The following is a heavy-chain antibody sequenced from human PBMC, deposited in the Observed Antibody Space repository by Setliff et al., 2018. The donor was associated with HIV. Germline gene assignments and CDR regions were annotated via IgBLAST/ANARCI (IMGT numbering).Heavy chain of an antibody. V-gene: IGHV1-69-2*01. J-gene: IGHJ4*02. CDR3: SRGRVNYFDY. CDR2: VDPEDSEP. D-gene: IGHD6-13*01. Sequence: ASVKVSCKVYKSRFRDFYFHWVRQAPGGGLEWMGRVDPEDSEPLYPEKFQDSVTISADTSTATAYMELSGLRSEDTAVYYCSRGRVNYFDYWGLVTLVTFSS. CDR1: KSRFRDFY.